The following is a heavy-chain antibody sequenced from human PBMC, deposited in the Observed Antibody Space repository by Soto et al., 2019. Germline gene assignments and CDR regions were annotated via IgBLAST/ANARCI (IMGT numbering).Heavy chain of an antibody. V-gene: IGHV1-46*01. CDR2: INPSGGST. D-gene: IGHD2-2*01. CDR1: GYTFTSYY. Sequence: RASVKVSCKASGYTFTSYYMHWVRQAPGQGLEWMGIINPSGGSTSYAQKFQGRVTMTRDTSTSTVYMELSSLRSEDTAVYYCARDRPAAIPRHYYYGMDVWGQGTTVTVSS. J-gene: IGHJ6*02. CDR3: ARDRPAAIPRHYYYGMDV.